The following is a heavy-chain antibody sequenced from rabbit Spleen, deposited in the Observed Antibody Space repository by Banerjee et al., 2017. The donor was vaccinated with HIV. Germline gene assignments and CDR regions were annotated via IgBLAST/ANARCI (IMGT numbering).Heavy chain of an antibody. D-gene: IGHD8-1*01. V-gene: IGHV1S47*01. CDR1: GFTLSSYG. Sequence: QEQLVQSGGGLVKPEGSLTLTCTASGFTLSSYGVSWVRQAPGKGLEWIGYIDPIFHVTTYASWVNGRFSISRENTQNTVSLQMNSLTAADTATYFCARDTGSSFSSYGMDLWGQGTLVTVS. CDR3: ARDTGSSFSSYGMDL. J-gene: IGHJ6*01. CDR2: IDPIFHVT.